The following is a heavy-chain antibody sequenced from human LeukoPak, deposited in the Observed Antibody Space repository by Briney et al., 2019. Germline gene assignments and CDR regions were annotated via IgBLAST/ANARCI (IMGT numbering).Heavy chain of an antibody. Sequence: PSETLSLTCTVSGGSISSGSYYWSWIRQPAGKGLEWIGRIYTSGSTNYNPSLKSRVTISVDTSKNQFSLKLSSVTAADTAVYYCARGFIAVVVYWGQGTLVTVSS. CDR3: ARGFIAVVVY. CDR1: GGSISSGSYY. V-gene: IGHV4-61*02. J-gene: IGHJ4*02. D-gene: IGHD6-19*01. CDR2: IYTSGST.